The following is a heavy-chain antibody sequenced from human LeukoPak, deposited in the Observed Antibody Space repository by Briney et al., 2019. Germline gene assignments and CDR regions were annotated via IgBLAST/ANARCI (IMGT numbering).Heavy chain of an antibody. Sequence: SETLSLTCAVYGGSFSGYYWSWIRQPPGKGLEWIGEINHSGSTNYNPSLKSRVTISVDTSKNQFSLKLSSVTAADTAVYYCARHRMGDYVWGSYRQDAFDIWGQGTMVTVSS. V-gene: IGHV4-34*01. CDR2: INHSGST. CDR3: ARHRMGDYVWGSYRQDAFDI. D-gene: IGHD3-16*02. CDR1: GGSFSGYY. J-gene: IGHJ3*02.